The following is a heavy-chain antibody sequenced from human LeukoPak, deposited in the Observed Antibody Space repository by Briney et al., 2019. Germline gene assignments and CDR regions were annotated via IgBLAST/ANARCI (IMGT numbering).Heavy chain of an antibody. CDR2: IYYSGST. CDR3: ARESGDYVWFDP. CDR1: GGSISSGDYY. J-gene: IGHJ5*02. D-gene: IGHD4-17*01. V-gene: IGHV4-30-4*01. Sequence: PSQTLSLTCTVSGGSISSGDYYWSWIRQPPGKGLEWIGYIYYSGSTYYNPSLKSRVTISVDTSKNQFSLKLSSVTAADTAVYHCARESGDYVWFDPWGQGTLVTVSS.